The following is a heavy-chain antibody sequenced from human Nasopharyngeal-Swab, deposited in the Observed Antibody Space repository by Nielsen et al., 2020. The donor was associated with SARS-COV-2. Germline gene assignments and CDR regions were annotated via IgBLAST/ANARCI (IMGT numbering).Heavy chain of an antibody. V-gene: IGHV3-53*01. CDR1: GFTVSSNY. D-gene: IGHD3-22*01. CDR2: IYSGGST. Sequence: GESLKISCAASGFTVSSNYTSWVRQAPGKGLEWVSIIYSGGSTHYAESVKGRFTISRDSAKNSLFLQMNSLTAEDTAVYYCARDTAYYDSSGYHPEYLQHWGQGTLVTVSS. CDR3: ARDTAYYDSSGYHPEYLQH. J-gene: IGHJ1*01.